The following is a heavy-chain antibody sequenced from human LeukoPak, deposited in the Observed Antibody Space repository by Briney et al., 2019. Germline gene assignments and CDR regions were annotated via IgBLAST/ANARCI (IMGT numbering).Heavy chain of an antibody. CDR2: IYYSGNT. V-gene: IGHV4-59*01. D-gene: IGHD6-19*01. J-gene: IGHJ4*02. Sequence: SETLSLTCTVSGGSISSYYWSWIRQPPGKGLEWIGYIYYSGNTNDNPSLKSRLTLSIDTSKNQFSLKLSSVTAADTAVYYCARVGSGCFDYWGQGTLVTVSS. CDR3: ARVGSGCFDY. CDR1: GGSISSYY.